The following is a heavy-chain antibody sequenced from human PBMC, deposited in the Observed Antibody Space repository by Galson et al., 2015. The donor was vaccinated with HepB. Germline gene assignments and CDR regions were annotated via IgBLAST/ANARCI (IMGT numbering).Heavy chain of an antibody. CDR1: GFTFSSYG. Sequence: SLRLSCAASGFTFSSYGMHWVRQAPGKGLEWVALIWYDGGNTYYADSVKGRFTISRDNSKNTLYLQMNSLRAEDTAVYYCARDQPGAWGQGTLVTVSS. J-gene: IGHJ5*02. CDR2: IWYDGGNT. V-gene: IGHV3-33*01. CDR3: ARDQPGA.